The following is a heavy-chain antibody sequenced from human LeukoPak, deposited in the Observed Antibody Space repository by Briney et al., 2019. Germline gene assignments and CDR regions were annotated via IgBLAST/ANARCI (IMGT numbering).Heavy chain of an antibody. Sequence: QPGGSLRLSCAASGFTFSTYSMNWVRQAPGKGLEWISHISHGSTRLFHADSVEGRFTVSRDDAKSSLYLQMNGLRVDDTAVYYCARDPGYSYAMDSWGQGTLVTVSS. CDR2: ISHGSTRL. CDR1: GFTFSTYS. V-gene: IGHV3-48*01. J-gene: IGHJ4*02. CDR3: ARDPGYSYAMDS. D-gene: IGHD5-18*01.